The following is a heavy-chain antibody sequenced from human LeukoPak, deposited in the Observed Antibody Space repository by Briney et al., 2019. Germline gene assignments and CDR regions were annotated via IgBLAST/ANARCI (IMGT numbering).Heavy chain of an antibody. CDR3: VREARGYHYTYFDY. D-gene: IGHD5-18*01. J-gene: IGHJ4*02. CDR1: GFTLGGHD. CDR2: VSAGHHA. Sequence: GGSLRLSCTASGFTLGGHDMHWVRQTPGDGLEWVAAVSAGHHAFYAGSVKGRFTVSREDSKNSLYLQMNSLRAGDTAVYYCVREARGYHYTYFDYWGQGALVTVSS. V-gene: IGHV3-13*01.